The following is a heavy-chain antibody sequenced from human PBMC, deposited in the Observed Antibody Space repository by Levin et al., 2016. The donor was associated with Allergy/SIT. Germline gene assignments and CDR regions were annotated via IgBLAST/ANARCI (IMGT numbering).Heavy chain of an antibody. CDR1: GGTFSSYA. D-gene: IGHD2-2*02. CDR3: ARDLRLYVDNTYYYYGMDV. CDR2: IIPIFGTA. Sequence: SVKVSCKASGGTFSSYAISWVRQAPGQGLEWMGGIIPIFGTANYAQKFQGRVTITADESTSTAYMELSSLRSEDTAVYYCARDLRLYVDNTYYYYGMDVWGQGTTVTVSS. J-gene: IGHJ6*02. V-gene: IGHV1-69*13.